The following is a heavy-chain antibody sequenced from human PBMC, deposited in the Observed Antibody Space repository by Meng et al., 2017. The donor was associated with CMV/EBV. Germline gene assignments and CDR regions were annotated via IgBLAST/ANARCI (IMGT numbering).Heavy chain of an antibody. D-gene: IGHD2-15*01. Sequence: GESLKISCAASGITVSSNYMSWVRQAPGKGLEWVSVIYSGGSTYYADSVKGRFTISRDNSKNTLYLQMNSLRAEDTAVYYCTLTQDYYYGMDVWGQGTTVTVSS. V-gene: IGHV3-53*01. CDR3: TLTQDYYYGMDV. CDR2: IYSGGST. J-gene: IGHJ6*02. CDR1: GITVSSNY.